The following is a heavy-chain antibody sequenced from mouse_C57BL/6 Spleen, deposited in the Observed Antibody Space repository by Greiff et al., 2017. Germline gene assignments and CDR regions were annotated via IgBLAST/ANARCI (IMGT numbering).Heavy chain of an antibody. J-gene: IGHJ2*01. Sequence: EVMLVESGGGLVKPGGSLKLSCAASGFTFSSYAMSWVRQTPEKRLEWVATISDGGSYTYYPDNVKGRFTISRDNAKNNLYLPMSPLKSEDTAMYYCSRDYYGSSHYFDYWGQGTTLTVSS. CDR3: SRDYYGSSHYFDY. V-gene: IGHV5-4*01. CDR1: GFTFSSYA. D-gene: IGHD1-1*01. CDR2: ISDGGSYT.